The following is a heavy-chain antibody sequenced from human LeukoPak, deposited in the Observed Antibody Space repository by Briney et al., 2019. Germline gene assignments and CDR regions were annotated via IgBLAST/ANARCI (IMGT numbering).Heavy chain of an antibody. V-gene: IGHV1-18*01. CDR2: ISAYNGNT. J-gene: IGHJ6*03. D-gene: IGHD3-10*01. CDR3: ARDPGHSYYYYYYMDV. CDR1: GYTFTSYG. Sequence: GASVKVSCKASGYTFTSYGISWVRQAPGQGLEWMGWISAYNGNTNYAQKLQGRVTMTTDTSTSTVYMELRSLRSDDTAVYYCARDPGHSYYYYYYMDVWGKGTTVTVSS.